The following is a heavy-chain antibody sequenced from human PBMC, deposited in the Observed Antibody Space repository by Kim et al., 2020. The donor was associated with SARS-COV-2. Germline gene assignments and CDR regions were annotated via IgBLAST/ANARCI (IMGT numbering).Heavy chain of an antibody. CDR3: ARGKPRRDYYYYGMDV. Sequence: LKSRVTISVDTSKNQFSLKLSSVTAADTAVYYCARGKPRRDYYYYGMDVWGQGTTVTVSS. V-gene: IGHV4-34*01. J-gene: IGHJ6*02.